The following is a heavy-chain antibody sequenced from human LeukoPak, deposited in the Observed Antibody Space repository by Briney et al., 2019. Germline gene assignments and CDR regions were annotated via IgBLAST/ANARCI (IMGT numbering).Heavy chain of an antibody. CDR3: ARSPRVSWGCSFDY. CDR1: GGSISSGDYY. Sequence: PSETLSLTCTVSGGSISSGDYYWSWIRQPPGKGLEWIGYIYYSGNTYYNPSLKSRVTISVDTSKNQFSLKLSSVTAADTAVYYCARSPRVSWGCSFDYWGQGTLVTVSS. V-gene: IGHV4-30-4*02. D-gene: IGHD2-8*02. CDR2: IYYSGNT. J-gene: IGHJ4*02.